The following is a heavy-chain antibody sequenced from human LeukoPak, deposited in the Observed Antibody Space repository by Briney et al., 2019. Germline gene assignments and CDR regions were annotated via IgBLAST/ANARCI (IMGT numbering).Heavy chain of an antibody. CDR2: IYHTGIT. V-gene: IGHV4-34*01. D-gene: IGHD4-17*01. J-gene: IGHJ5*02. CDR1: GGSFSGYS. CDR3: ARVYDYGDYEPFDP. Sequence: SETLSLSCAVYGGSFSGYSWNWIRQPPGKGLVWIGEIYHTGITNYNPTLKRRVTISVDTSKNQFSLKLNSVTAADTAVYYCARVYDYGDYEPFDPWGQGTLVTVSS.